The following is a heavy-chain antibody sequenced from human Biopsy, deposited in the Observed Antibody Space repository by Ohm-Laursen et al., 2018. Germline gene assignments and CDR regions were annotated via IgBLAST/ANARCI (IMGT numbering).Heavy chain of an antibody. V-gene: IGHV3-30*18. CDR3: AKNWTSQYYYDSMDDY. D-gene: IGHD3-22*01. Sequence: SLRLSCTASGFSFSNYGMHWVRQAPGKGLEWVALISHGGNDEYYADSVEGRFTISRDNSKNTVLPQMNSLRVEDTAVYYCAKNWTSQYYYDSMDDYWGQGTLVTVSS. CDR2: ISHGGNDE. CDR1: GFSFSNYG. J-gene: IGHJ4*02.